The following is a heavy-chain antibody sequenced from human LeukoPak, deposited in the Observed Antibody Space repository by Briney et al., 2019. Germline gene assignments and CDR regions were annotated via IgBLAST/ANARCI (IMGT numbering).Heavy chain of an antibody. CDR1: GFTFSSYW. V-gene: IGHV3-74*01. J-gene: IGHJ4*02. D-gene: IGHD7-27*01. Sequence: GGSLRISCAASGFTFSSYWMHWVRQAPGKGLVWVSRIYYDGSSTSYADSVKGRVTISRDNAKNTLFLQMNSLRADDTAVYYCARGTHWAIDNWGQGTLVTVSS. CDR3: ARGTHWAIDN. CDR2: IYYDGSST.